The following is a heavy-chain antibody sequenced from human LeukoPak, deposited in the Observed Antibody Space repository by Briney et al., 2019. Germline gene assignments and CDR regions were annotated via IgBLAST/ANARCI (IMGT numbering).Heavy chain of an antibody. CDR3: ARYWGVQLWPHWYFDL. V-gene: IGHV4-59*01. J-gene: IGHJ2*01. CDR1: GGSISSYY. Sequence: SETLSLTCTVSGGSISSYYWSWFRQTPGKGQEWIGYIYYSGSTKYNPSLKSRVTISVDRSKNQFSLKLNSVTAADTAVYYCARYWGVQLWPHWYFDLWGRGSLVTVSS. D-gene: IGHD5-18*01. CDR2: IYYSGST.